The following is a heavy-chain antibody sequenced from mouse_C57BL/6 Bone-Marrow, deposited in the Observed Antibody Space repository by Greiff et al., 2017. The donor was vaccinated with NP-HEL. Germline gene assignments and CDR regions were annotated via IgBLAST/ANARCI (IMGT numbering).Heavy chain of an antibody. D-gene: IGHD1-1*01. V-gene: IGHV1-76*01. Sequence: VQLQQSGAELVRPGASVKLSCKASGYTFTDYYINWVKQRPGQGLEWIARIYPGSGSTYYNEKFKGKATLTAEKSSSTAYMQLSSLTSEDSAVYFCARVGTVVADDYFDYWGQGTTLTVSS. CDR2: IYPGSGST. CDR3: ARVGTVVADDYFDY. CDR1: GYTFTDYY. J-gene: IGHJ2*01.